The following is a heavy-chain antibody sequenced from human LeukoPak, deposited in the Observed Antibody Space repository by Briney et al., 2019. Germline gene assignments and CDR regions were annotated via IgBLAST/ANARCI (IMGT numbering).Heavy chain of an antibody. CDR3: ARLEMATIEGGKFAFHI. CDR2: IYYTGST. J-gene: IGHJ3*02. D-gene: IGHD5-24*01. Sequence: SETLSLTCTVSGGSISTYYWTWIRQPPGKGLEWIGCIYYTGSTNYNPSLTCRVTISVDTSKNQFSLKLTSVTAADTAIYYCARLEMATIEGGKFAFHIWGQGTMVTVSS. CDR1: GGSISTYY. V-gene: IGHV4-59*01.